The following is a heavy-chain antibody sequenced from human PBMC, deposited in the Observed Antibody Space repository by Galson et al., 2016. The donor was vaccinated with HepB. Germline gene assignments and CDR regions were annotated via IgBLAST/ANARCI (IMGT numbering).Heavy chain of an antibody. CDR2: INHSGST. J-gene: IGHJ6*03. CDR3: ARGDNPADGEYASAYYYMDV. CDR1: GGSYSGYY. V-gene: IGHV4-34*01. D-gene: IGHD4-17*01. Sequence: SETLSLTCAVYGGSYSGYYWSWIRQPPGKGLEWIGEINHSGSTNYNPSLKSRVTISVDTSKNQFSLKLSSVTAADTAVYYCARGDNPADGEYASAYYYMDVWGKGTTVTFSS.